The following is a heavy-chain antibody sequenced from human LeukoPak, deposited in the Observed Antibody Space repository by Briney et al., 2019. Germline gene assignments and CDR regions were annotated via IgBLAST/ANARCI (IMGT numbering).Heavy chain of an antibody. CDR1: GYTFTSYY. CDR2: INPSGGST. Sequence: ASVKVSCKASGYTFTSYYMHWVRQAPGQGLEWMGIINPSGGSTSYAQKFQGRVTMTEDTSTDTAYMELSSLRSEDTAVYYCATDSGFIVGATTGFDYWGQGTLVTVSS. J-gene: IGHJ4*02. V-gene: IGHV1-46*01. CDR3: ATDSGFIVGATTGFDY. D-gene: IGHD1-26*01.